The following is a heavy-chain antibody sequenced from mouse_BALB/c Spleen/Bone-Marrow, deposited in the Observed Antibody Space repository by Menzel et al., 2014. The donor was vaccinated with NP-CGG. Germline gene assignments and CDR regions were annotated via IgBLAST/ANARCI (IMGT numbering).Heavy chain of an antibody. CDR3: TRRLGRVYFDY. CDR2: INPSNGGT. V-gene: IGHV1-53*01. CDR1: GHTFTSYH. Sequence: VQLVESGPELVKPGASVKLSCKASGHTFTSYHMYWMKQRPGQGLEWIGKINPSNGGTDFNEKFKSKATLTVDRSSNTAYMQLSSLTSDDSSVYYCTRRLGRVYFDYWGQGPTLTVSS. J-gene: IGHJ2*01. D-gene: IGHD4-1*01.